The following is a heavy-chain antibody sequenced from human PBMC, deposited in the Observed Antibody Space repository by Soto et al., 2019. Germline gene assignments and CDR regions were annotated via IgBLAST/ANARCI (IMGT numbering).Heavy chain of an antibody. CDR3: ARTVIGGFDY. CDR2: IYYSGST. V-gene: IGHV4-59*01. Sequence: SETLSLTCAVYGGSFSGDYWSWIRQPPGKGLEWIAYIYYSGSTNYNPSLKSRVAISGDTSKNQFSLKLSSVTAADTAVYYCARTVIGGFDYWGQGTLVTVSS. CDR1: GGSFSGDY. D-gene: IGHD3-16*02. J-gene: IGHJ4*02.